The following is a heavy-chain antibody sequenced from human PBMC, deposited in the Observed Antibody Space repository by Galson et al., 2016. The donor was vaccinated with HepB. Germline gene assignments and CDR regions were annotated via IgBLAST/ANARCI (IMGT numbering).Heavy chain of an antibody. CDR2: IAGDGSIP. J-gene: IGHJ4*02. CDR1: GFTFRNHQ. Sequence: SLRLSCAVSGFTFRNHQMHWVRQVPGKGLVWVSRIAGDGSIPIYADSVKGRFSISKENAENTLYLQMNSLRVEDPAVYYCARDLSGPDCWGQGTLVTVSS. V-gene: IGHV3-74*01. CDR3: ARDLSGPDC.